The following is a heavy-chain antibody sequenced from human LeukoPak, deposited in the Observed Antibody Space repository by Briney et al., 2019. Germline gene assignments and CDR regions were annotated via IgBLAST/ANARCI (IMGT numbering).Heavy chain of an antibody. D-gene: IGHD2-15*01. CDR2: IRYDGSNK. V-gene: IGHV3-30*02. CDR1: GFTFSSYG. J-gene: IGHJ4*02. CDR3: AKSDSGSCYSTSDY. Sequence: GGSLRLSCAASGFTFSSYGMHWVRLAPGKGLEWVAFIRYDGSNKYYAGSVRGRFTISRDNSKNTLYLQVNSLRAEDTAVYYCAKSDSGSCYSTSDYWGQGTLVTVSS.